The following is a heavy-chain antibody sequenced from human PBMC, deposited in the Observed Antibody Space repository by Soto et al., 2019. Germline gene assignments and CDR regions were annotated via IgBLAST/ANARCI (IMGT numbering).Heavy chain of an antibody. CDR3: ATYSSGWYSVWFDP. CDR1: GGSISSSSYY. Sequence: PSETLSLTCTDSGGSISSSSYYWGWIRQPPGKGLEWIGSIYYSGSTYYNPSLKSRVTISVDTSKNQFSLKLSSVTAADTAVYYCATYSSGWYSVWFDPWGQGTLVTVSS. D-gene: IGHD6-19*01. J-gene: IGHJ5*02. V-gene: IGHV4-39*01. CDR2: IYYSGST.